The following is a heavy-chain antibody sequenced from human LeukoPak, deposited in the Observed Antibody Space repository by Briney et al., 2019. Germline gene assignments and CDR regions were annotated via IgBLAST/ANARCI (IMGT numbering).Heavy chain of an antibody. V-gene: IGHV3-15*01. CDR2: IIRRADGETT. CDR3: STTQSTGWLPQFDY. J-gene: IGHJ4*02. CDR1: GFTFSNAW. D-gene: IGHD6-19*01. Sequence: GGSLRLSCVVSGFTFSNAWMTWVRRAPRKGLEWVGRIIRRADGETTDYAAPVKGRFTISRDDSKNTLYLQMSSLKTEDTAVYYCSTTQSTGWLPQFDYWGQGTLVTVSS.